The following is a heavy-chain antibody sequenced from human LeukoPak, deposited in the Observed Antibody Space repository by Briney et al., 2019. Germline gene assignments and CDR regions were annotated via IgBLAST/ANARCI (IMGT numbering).Heavy chain of an antibody. CDR2: IKEDGSED. D-gene: IGHD3-22*01. CDR3: ARTLAARDTSAYIDY. CDR1: GFAFSNYW. J-gene: IGHJ4*02. Sequence: GGSLRLSCAASGFAFSNYWMTWVRQAPGKGLEWVANIKEDGSEDNYVDSVKGRFTISRDNARNSLYLQMNSLRDEDTAVYFCARTLAARDTSAYIDYWGQGTLVTVSS. V-gene: IGHV3-7*01.